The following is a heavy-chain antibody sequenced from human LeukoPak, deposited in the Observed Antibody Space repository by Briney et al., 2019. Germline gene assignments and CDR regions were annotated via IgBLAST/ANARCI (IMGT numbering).Heavy chain of an antibody. CDR3: ARRRGYSYGPFDY. V-gene: IGHV4-39*01. CDR1: GGSISSSSYY. Sequence: SETLSRTCTVSGGSISSSSYYLGWIRQPPGKGLEWIGSIYYSGSTYYNPPLKSRVTISVDTSKNQCSLKLSSVTAADTAVYYCARRRGYSYGPFDYWGQGTLVTVSS. D-gene: IGHD5-18*01. J-gene: IGHJ4*02. CDR2: IYYSGST.